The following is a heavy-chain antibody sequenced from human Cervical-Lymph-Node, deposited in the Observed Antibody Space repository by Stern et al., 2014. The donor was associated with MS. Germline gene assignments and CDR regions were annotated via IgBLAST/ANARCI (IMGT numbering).Heavy chain of an antibody. CDR1: GFTFRTYW. CDR3: ARDKKGRTGYFGMDS. V-gene: IGHV3-7*01. D-gene: IGHD3-9*01. Sequence: EDQLVESGGDLVQPGGSLRLSCAASGFTFRTYWMTWVRQTPGKGLEWVASINLDGSEKYYVASVKGRFTISRDNAKNSLYLQMNSLRVEDTAMYYCARDKKGRTGYFGMDSWGQGTLVPVSS. CDR2: INLDGSEK. J-gene: IGHJ4*02.